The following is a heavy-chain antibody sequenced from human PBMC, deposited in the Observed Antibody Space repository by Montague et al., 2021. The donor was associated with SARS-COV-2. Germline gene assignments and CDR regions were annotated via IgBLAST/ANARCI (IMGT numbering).Heavy chain of an antibody. D-gene: IGHD6-19*01. CDR1: GDSISRYY. Sequence: ETLSLTCTVSGDSISRYYWTWIRQSRGRGLEWIGYIYKSKKTNYNPSLNSRVTISEDTSKNQFSLKLRSVTAADTAVYYCARNIGWYSHDRWGQGTLVTVSS. J-gene: IGHJ5*02. CDR2: IYKSKKT. V-gene: IGHV4-59*08. CDR3: ARNIGWYSHDR.